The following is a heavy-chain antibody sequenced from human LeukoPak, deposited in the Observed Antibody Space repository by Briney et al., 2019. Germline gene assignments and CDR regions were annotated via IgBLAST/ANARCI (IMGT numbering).Heavy chain of an antibody. V-gene: IGHV3-23*01. D-gene: IGHD1-7*01. Sequence: PGGSVRLSCVSWRFTFSINCMRWVRQARGTGRERGCTGGGGNDIHYAESVKGRFSASRDDSKSTVYLQMNSVRVEDAAFYFCAKDATPRNSFWDHFDSWGQGTLVTVSS. CDR2: TGGGGNDI. J-gene: IGHJ4*02. CDR1: RFTFSINC. CDR3: AKDATPRNSFWDHFDS.